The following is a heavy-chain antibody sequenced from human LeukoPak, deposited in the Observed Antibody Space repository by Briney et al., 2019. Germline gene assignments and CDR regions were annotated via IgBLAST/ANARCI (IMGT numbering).Heavy chain of an antibody. D-gene: IGHD3-22*01. CDR2: ISSSGSTI. CDR1: GFTFSSYE. Sequence: GGSLRLSCAASGFTFSSYEMNWVRQAPGKGLEWVSYISSSGSTIYYADSVKGRFTISRDNAKNSLYLQMNSLRAEDTAVYYCASGVSPCYDSECDYWGQGTLVTVSS. V-gene: IGHV3-48*03. J-gene: IGHJ4*02. CDR3: ASGVSPCYDSECDY.